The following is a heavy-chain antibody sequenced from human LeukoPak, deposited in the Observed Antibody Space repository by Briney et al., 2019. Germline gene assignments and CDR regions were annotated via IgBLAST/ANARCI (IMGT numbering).Heavy chain of an antibody. Sequence: GGSLRLSCAASGFTFNSYAMHWVRQAPGKGLEWVAVISYDGSNKYYADSVKGRFTISRDNSKNTLYLQMNSLRAEDTAVYYCARDRNVVVPAAIGYWGQGTLVTVSS. V-gene: IGHV3-30-3*01. CDR3: ARDRNVVVPAAIGY. D-gene: IGHD2-2*01. J-gene: IGHJ4*02. CDR1: GFTFNSYA. CDR2: ISYDGSNK.